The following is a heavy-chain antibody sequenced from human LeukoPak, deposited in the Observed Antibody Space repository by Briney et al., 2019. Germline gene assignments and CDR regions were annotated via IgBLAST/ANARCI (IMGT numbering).Heavy chain of an antibody. CDR1: GFIFTNAL. CDR2: IKSKTDGGTT. D-gene: IGHD3-22*01. CDR3: TTDLEYYYDSSGLLMDV. J-gene: IGHJ6*03. Sequence: GGSLRLSCAASGFIFTNALMRWVGQAPGKGLEWVGFIKSKTDGGTTDYAAPVKGRSTISRDDTQNTLHLQMNSLKTEDTAVYYCTTDLEYYYDSSGLLMDVWGKGTTVTVSS. V-gene: IGHV3-15*01.